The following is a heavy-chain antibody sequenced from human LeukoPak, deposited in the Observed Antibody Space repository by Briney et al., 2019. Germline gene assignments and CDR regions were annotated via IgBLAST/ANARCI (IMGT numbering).Heavy chain of an antibody. Sequence: GGSLRLSCAASGFTFSSYSMNWVRQAPGKGLEWVSYISSSSSTIYYADSVKGRFTISRDNAKNSLYLQMNSLRDEDTAVYYCARDGMVRGVIIWDAFDIWGQGTMVAVSS. J-gene: IGHJ3*02. CDR2: ISSSSSTI. V-gene: IGHV3-48*02. CDR1: GFTFSSYS. CDR3: ARDGMVRGVIIWDAFDI. D-gene: IGHD3-10*01.